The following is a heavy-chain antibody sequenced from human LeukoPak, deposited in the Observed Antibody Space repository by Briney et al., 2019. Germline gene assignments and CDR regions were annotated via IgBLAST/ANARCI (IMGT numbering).Heavy chain of an antibody. J-gene: IGHJ4*02. CDR1: GFTFSSYV. V-gene: IGHV3-21*01. D-gene: IGHD5-24*01. CDR2: ISSSSSYI. CDR3: ARGLRRDGYNVDY. Sequence: GGSLRLSCVASGFTFSSYVMNWVRQAPGKGLEWVSSISSSSSYIYYADSVKGRFTISRDNAKNSLYLQMNSLRAEDTAVYYCARGLRRDGYNVDYWGQGTLVTVSS.